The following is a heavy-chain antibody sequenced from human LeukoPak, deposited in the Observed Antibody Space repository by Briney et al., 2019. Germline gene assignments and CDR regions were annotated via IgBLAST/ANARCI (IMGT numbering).Heavy chain of an antibody. CDR1: GFTFRSCN. CDR3: AKDLPDTAMVNGAFDI. Sequence: PGGSLRLSCAASGFTFRSCNMNWVRQAPGKGLEWVSSISSSSRYIYYADSVKGRFTISRDNAKNSLYLQMNSLRAEDTAVYYCAKDLPDTAMVNGAFDIWGQGTMVTVSS. D-gene: IGHD5-18*01. J-gene: IGHJ3*02. V-gene: IGHV3-21*01. CDR2: ISSSSRYI.